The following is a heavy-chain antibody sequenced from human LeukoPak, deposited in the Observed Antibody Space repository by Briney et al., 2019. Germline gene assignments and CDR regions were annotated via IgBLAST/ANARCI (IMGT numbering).Heavy chain of an antibody. CDR3: ARDGTTRSYYYFDH. J-gene: IGHJ4*02. CDR2: INPNTGGT. D-gene: IGHD3-10*01. Sequence: ASVKVSCKASGYTFTDYYMHWVRQAPGQGLEWMGWINPNTGGTNYAQNFQGRVTMTRDTPISTAFMELSGLRSDDTAVYYCARDGTTRSYYYFDHWGQGTLVTVSS. V-gene: IGHV1-2*02. CDR1: GYTFTDYY.